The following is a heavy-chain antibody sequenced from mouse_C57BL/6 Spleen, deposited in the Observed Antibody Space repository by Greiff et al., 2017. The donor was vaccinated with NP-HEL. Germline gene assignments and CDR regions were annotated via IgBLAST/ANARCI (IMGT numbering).Heavy chain of an antibody. CDR3: AREAELGRSYFDY. Sequence: EVQVVESGGGLVKPGGSLKLSCAASGFTFSSYAMSWVRQTPEKRLEWVATISDGGSYTYYPDNVKGRFTISRDNAKNNLYLQMSHLKSEDTAMYYCAREAELGRSYFDYWGQGTTLTVSS. J-gene: IGHJ2*01. CDR2: ISDGGSYT. D-gene: IGHD4-1*01. CDR1: GFTFSSYA. V-gene: IGHV5-4*01.